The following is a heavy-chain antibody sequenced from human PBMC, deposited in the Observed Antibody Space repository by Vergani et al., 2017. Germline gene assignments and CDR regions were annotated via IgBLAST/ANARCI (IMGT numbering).Heavy chain of an antibody. J-gene: IGHJ4*02. V-gene: IGHV4-31*03. CDR2: IYYSGST. CDR3: ARGGYCSGGSCYSEQYYFDY. D-gene: IGHD2-15*01. Sequence: QVQLQESGPGLVKPSQTLSLTCTVSGGSISSGGYYWSWIRQHPGKGLEWIGYIYYSGSTYYNPSLKSRVTISVDTSKNQFSLKLSSVTGADTAVYYCARGGYCSGGSCYSEQYYFDYWGQGTLVTVSS. CDR1: GGSISSGGYY.